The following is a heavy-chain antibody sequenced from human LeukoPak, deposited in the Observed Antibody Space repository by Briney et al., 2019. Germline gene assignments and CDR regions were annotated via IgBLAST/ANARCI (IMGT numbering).Heavy chain of an antibody. V-gene: IGHV1-2*02. D-gene: IGHD3-9*01. Sequence: ASVNVSCKASGYTFTGYYMHWVRQAPGQGLECMGWINPNSGGTNYAQKFQGRVTMTRDTSISTAYMELSRLRSDDTAVYYCAREGPYYDIPTVLVSPQFDYWGQGTLVTVFS. CDR2: INPNSGGT. CDR3: AREGPYYDIPTVLVSPQFDY. J-gene: IGHJ4*02. CDR1: GYTFTGYY.